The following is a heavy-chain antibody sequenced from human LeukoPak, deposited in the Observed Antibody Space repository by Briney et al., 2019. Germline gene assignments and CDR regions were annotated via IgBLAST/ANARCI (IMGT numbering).Heavy chain of an antibody. CDR1: GFTFSSYG. D-gene: IGHD3-22*01. CDR3: AKDHSYLCYYDSSGYTFDY. J-gene: IGHJ4*02. Sequence: GGSLRLSCTASGFTFSSYGMHWVRQAPGKGLEWVAFIRYDGSNKYYADSVKGRFTISRDNSKNTLYLQMNSLRAEDTAVYYCAKDHSYLCYYDSSGYTFDYWGQGTLVTVSS. CDR2: IRYDGSNK. V-gene: IGHV3-30*02.